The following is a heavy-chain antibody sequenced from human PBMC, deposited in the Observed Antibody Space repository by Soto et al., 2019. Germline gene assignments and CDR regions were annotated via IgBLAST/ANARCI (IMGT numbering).Heavy chain of an antibody. D-gene: IGHD3-9*01. V-gene: IGHV4-34*01. CDR1: GGSFSGYY. CDR3: ARGVLRYFDWLLSRGYLDY. CDR2: INHSGST. J-gene: IGHJ4*02. Sequence: QVQLQQCGAGLLKPSETLSLTCAVYGGSFSGYYWSWIRQPPGKGLEWIGEINHSGSTNYNPALKGRVTISVDTSKNQFSLKLSSVTAADTAVYYCARGVLRYFDWLLSRGYLDYWGQGTLVTVSS.